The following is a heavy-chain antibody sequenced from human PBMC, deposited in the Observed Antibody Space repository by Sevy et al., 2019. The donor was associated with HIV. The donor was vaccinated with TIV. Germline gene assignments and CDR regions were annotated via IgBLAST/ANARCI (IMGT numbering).Heavy chain of an antibody. CDR1: GFTFSYYS. V-gene: IGHV3-30*04. CDR3: ALERLSSDVAEYFQN. CDR2: ISLDGSNK. J-gene: IGHJ1*01. D-gene: IGHD1-1*01. Sequence: GGSLRLSCAASGFTFSYYSMHWVRQAPGKGLEWVATISLDGSNKHYADSVKGRFTISRDNFMSSLFLQMNSQRTEDTAVYYCALERLSSDVAEYFQNWGQGTLVTVSS.